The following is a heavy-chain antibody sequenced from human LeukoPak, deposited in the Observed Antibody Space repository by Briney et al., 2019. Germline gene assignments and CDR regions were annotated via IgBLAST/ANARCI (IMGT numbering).Heavy chain of an antibody. Sequence: GGSLRLSCAASGFTFSSYAMHWVRQAPGKGLEWVAVISYEGSNKYYADSVKGRFTISRDNSKNTLYLQMNSLRAEDTAVYYCARGGLHCSSTSCLLNWFDPWGQGTLVTVSS. CDR2: ISYEGSNK. V-gene: IGHV3-30*04. D-gene: IGHD2-2*01. CDR1: GFTFSSYA. CDR3: ARGGLHCSSTSCLLNWFDP. J-gene: IGHJ5*02.